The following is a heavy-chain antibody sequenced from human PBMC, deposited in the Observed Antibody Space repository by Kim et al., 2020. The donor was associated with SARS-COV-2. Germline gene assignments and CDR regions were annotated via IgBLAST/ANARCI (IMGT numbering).Heavy chain of an antibody. CDR1: GGSISSYY. J-gene: IGHJ4*02. CDR3: ARESGYDWGFDY. Sequence: SETLSLTCTVSGGSISSYYWSWIRQPPGKGLEWIGYIYYSGSTNYNPSLKSRVTISVDTSKNQFSLKLSSLTAADTAVYYCARESGYDWGFDYWGQGTLVTVSS. D-gene: IGHD5-12*01. CDR2: IYYSGST. V-gene: IGHV4-59*01.